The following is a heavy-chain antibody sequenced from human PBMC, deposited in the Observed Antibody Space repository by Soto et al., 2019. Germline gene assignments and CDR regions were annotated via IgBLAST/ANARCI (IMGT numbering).Heavy chain of an antibody. Sequence: PSETLSLTCTVSGGSISSGGYYWSWIRQHPGKGLEWIGYIYYSGSTYYNQSLKSRVTISVDTSKNQFSLKLSSVTAADTAVYYCARDRGLDYLNWFDPWGQGTLVTVSS. J-gene: IGHJ5*02. CDR1: GGSISSGGYY. D-gene: IGHD4-17*01. V-gene: IGHV4-31*03. CDR2: IYYSGST. CDR3: ARDRGLDYLNWFDP.